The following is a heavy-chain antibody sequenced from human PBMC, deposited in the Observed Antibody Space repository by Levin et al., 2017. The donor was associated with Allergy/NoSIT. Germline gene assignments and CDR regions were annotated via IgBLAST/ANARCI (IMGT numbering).Heavy chain of an antibody. V-gene: IGHV3-30*18. Sequence: PGGSLRLSCTASGPNFSSYGMHWVRQAPGKGLEWVALITGDGANKYYGDSVKGRFTVSRDNSKNILYLQMSNLRPEDTAVYYCTNRGDVDVWGQGTTVSVSS. J-gene: IGHJ6*02. CDR2: ITGDGANK. CDR1: GPNFSSYG. CDR3: TNRGDVDV.